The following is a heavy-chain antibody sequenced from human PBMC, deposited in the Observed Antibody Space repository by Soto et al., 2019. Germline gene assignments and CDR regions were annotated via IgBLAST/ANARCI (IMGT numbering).Heavy chain of an antibody. CDR2: IYYSGST. CDR1: GGSVSSGSYY. J-gene: IGHJ6*02. V-gene: IGHV4-61*01. Sequence: QVQLQESGPGLVKPSETLSLTCTVSGGSVSSGSYYWSWIRQPPGKGLEWIGYIYYSGSTNYNPSLKSRVTISVDTSKNQFSLKLSSVTAADTAVYYCARYLRYYYGMDVRGQGTTVTVSS. CDR3: ARYLRYYYGMDV.